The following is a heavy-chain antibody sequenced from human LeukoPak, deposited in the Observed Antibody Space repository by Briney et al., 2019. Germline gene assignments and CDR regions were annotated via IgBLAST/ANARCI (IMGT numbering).Heavy chain of an antibody. V-gene: IGHV4-34*01. D-gene: IGHD3-10*01. CDR1: GGSFSGYY. CDR2: INHSGST. CDR3: AREVSYGSGSYYDEYNWFDP. Sequence: SETLSLTCAVYGGSFSGYYWSWIRQPPGKGLEWIGEINHSGSTNYNPSLKSRVTISVDTSKNQFSLKLSSVTAADTAAYYCAREVSYGSGSYYDEYNWFDPWGQGTLVTVSS. J-gene: IGHJ5*02.